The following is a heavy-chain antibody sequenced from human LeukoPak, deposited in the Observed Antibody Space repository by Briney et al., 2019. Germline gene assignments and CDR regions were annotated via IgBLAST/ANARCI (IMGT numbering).Heavy chain of an antibody. CDR3: ARAEDGYFGY. D-gene: IGHD5-24*01. Sequence: SETLSLTCTVSGGSISSGSYYWSWIRQPAGKGLEWIGRIYTSGSTNYNPSLKSRVTISVDTSKNQFSLKLSSVTAADTAVYYCARAEDGYFGYWGQGTLVTVSS. V-gene: IGHV4-61*02. CDR1: GGSISSGSYY. CDR2: IYTSGST. J-gene: IGHJ4*02.